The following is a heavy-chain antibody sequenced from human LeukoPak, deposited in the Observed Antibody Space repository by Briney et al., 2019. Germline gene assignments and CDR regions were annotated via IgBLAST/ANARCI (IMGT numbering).Heavy chain of an antibody. CDR1: GFTFSSYA. CDR3: AFSSTSEDAFDI. Sequence: GGSLRLSCAASGFTFSSYAMSWVRQAPGKGLEWVANIKQDGSEKYYVDSVKGRFTISRDNAKNSLYLQMNSLRAEDTAVYYCAFSSTSEDAFDIWGQGTMVTVSS. V-gene: IGHV3-7*01. J-gene: IGHJ3*02. CDR2: IKQDGSEK. D-gene: IGHD2-2*01.